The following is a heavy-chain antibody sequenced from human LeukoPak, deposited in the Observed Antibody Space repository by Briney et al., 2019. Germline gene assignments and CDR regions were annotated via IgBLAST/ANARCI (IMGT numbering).Heavy chain of an antibody. V-gene: IGHV3-23*01. CDR1: GFTFSSYA. Sequence: GGSLRLSCAASGFTFSSYAMSWARQAPGKGLEWVSVISNSGGSTYYADSVKGRFTISRDNSKNTLYLQMNSLRAEDTAVYYCAKHDSSGYWGGFDYWGQGTLVTASS. CDR2: ISNSGGST. D-gene: IGHD3-22*01. J-gene: IGHJ4*02. CDR3: AKHDSSGYWGGFDY.